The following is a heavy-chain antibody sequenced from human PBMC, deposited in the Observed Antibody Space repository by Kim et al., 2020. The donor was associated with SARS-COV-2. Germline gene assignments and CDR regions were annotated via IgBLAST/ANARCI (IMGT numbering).Heavy chain of an antibody. Sequence: GGSLRLSCAASGFTFSNYWMSWVRQAPGKGLEWVAHIQGDGSETYYVDSVRGRFTISRDNAKNSLFLQMNSLRVEDTAVYYCTSWGAGNYWGPGTLVTVSP. D-gene: IGHD6-13*01. J-gene: IGHJ4*02. CDR1: GFTFSNYW. CDR3: TSWGAGNY. V-gene: IGHV3-7*01. CDR2: IQGDGSET.